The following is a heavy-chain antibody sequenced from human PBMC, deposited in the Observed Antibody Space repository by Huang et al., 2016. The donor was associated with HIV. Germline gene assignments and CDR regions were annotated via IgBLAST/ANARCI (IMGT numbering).Heavy chain of an antibody. D-gene: IGHD3-10*01. CDR3: ARGFNYYASDNLGVYYFDS. J-gene: IGHJ4*02. V-gene: IGHV4-34*02. CDR1: GGAFRGSS. CDR2: INHNGMI. Sequence: QVQLKQWGAGLLKPSETLSLTCAVYGGAFRGSSWTWIRQLPEKGLEWIGDINHNGMIIYNPSLSARVTMSTDTSKNHFSLHLTSVTAADTALYYCARGFNYYASDNLGVYYFDSWGLGTLVTVSP.